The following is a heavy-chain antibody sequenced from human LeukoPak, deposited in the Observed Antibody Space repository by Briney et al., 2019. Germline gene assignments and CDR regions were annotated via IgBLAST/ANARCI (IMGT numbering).Heavy chain of an antibody. CDR3: ARDLGKTGGYYYVGWFDP. CDR2: IIPIFGTA. CDR1: GGTFSSYA. Sequence: RASVKVSCKASGGTFSSYAISWVRQAPGQGLEWMGGIIPIFGTANYAQKFQGRVTITADESTSTAYMELSSLRSEDTAVYYCARDLGKTGGYYYVGWFDPWGQGTLVTVSS. J-gene: IGHJ5*02. V-gene: IGHV1-69*13. D-gene: IGHD3-22*01.